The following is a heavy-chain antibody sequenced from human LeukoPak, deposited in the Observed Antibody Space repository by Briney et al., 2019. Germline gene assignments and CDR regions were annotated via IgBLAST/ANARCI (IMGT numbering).Heavy chain of an antibody. J-gene: IGHJ4*02. Sequence: GGSLRLSCAASGFTFGNFAMSWVRQAPGKGLEWVSAISGSGGSTYYADSVKGRFTISRDNSKNTLYLQMNSLRAEDTAVYYCAKDSHSSSWTPIDYWGQGTLVTVSS. V-gene: IGHV3-23*01. CDR2: ISGSGGST. CDR3: AKDSHSSSWTPIDY. CDR1: GFTFGNFA. D-gene: IGHD6-13*01.